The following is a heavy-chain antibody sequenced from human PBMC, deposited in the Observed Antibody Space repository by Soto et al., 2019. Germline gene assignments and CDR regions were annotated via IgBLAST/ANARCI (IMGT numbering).Heavy chain of an antibody. CDR2: ISAYNGNT. CDR1: GYTFTSYG. V-gene: IGHV1-18*01. D-gene: IGHD3-22*01. Sequence: ASVKVSCKASGYTFTSYGISWVRQAPGQGLEWMGWISAYNGNTNYAQKLQGRVTMTTDTSTSTAYMELRSLRSDDTAVYYCARSLHSTNYYDSSGYGYWGQGTLVTVS. J-gene: IGHJ4*02. CDR3: ARSLHSTNYYDSSGYGY.